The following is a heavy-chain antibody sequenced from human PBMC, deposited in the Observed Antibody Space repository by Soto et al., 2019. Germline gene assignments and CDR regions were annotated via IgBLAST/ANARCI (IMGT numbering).Heavy chain of an antibody. V-gene: IGHV4-34*01. D-gene: IGHD4-17*01. J-gene: IGHJ2*01. CDR1: GGSFSGYY. Sequence: QVQLQQWGAGLLKPSETLSLTCAVYGGSFSGYYWSWIRQPPGKGLEWIGEIHHSGSTNYNPSLKSRVTISVDTSKNQFSLRLSSVTAADTAVYYCANYGDYGWHFDLWGRGTLVTVSS. CDR2: IHHSGST. CDR3: ANYGDYGWHFDL.